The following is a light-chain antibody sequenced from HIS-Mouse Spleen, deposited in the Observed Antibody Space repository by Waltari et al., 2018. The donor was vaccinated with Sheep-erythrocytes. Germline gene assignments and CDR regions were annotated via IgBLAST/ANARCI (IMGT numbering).Light chain of an antibody. CDR3: QAWDSSIVV. V-gene: IGLV3-1*01. CDR2: QDT. J-gene: IGLJ2*01. Sequence: SSELTQPPSVSVSPGQTASITCPGDPLGEKYACWYQQKPGQSPVLVIYQDTKRPSGIPERFSGSNSGNTATLTISGTQAMDEADYYCQAWDSSIVVFGGGTKLTVL. CDR1: PLGEKY.